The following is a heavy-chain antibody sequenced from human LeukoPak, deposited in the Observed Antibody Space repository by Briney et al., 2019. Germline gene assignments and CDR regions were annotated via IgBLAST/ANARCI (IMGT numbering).Heavy chain of an antibody. Sequence: TSETLSLTCTVSGGSISSSSYYWGWIRQHPGKGLEWIGYISFRGNPSYNPSPKSRVTISADTSKNQFSLKLNSVTAADTAVYYCARVPEYSWNPRAFDIWGQGTMVTVSS. CDR2: ISFRGNP. CDR1: GGSISSSSYY. D-gene: IGHD1-26*01. V-gene: IGHV4-31*03. J-gene: IGHJ3*02. CDR3: ARVPEYSWNPRAFDI.